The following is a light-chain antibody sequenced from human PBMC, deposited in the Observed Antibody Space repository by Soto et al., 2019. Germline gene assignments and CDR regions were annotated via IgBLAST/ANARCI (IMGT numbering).Light chain of an antibody. CDR3: SSYTGGNPSYV. CDR1: SSDVGGYDY. J-gene: IGLJ1*01. Sequence: QSALTQPPSASGSPGQSVTISCIGTSSDVGGYDYVSWYQQHPGKAPKLMIYEVTIRPSGVSDRFSGSKSGNMASLTVSGLQAEDEADFYCSSYTGGNPSYVFGTGTKLTVL. CDR2: EVT. V-gene: IGLV2-8*01.